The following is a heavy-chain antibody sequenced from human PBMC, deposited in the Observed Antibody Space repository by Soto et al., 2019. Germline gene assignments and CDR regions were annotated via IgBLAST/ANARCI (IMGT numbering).Heavy chain of an antibody. CDR3: AKVLTTVTTLLETYYYYGMDV. CDR2: ISYDGSNK. D-gene: IGHD4-4*01. Sequence: QVQLVESGGGVVQPGRSLRLSCAASGFTFSSYGMHWVRQAPGKGLEWVAVISYDGSNKYYADSVKGRFTISRDNSKNTLYLQMNSLRAEDTAVYYCAKVLTTVTTLLETYYYYGMDVWGQGTTVTVSS. J-gene: IGHJ6*02. V-gene: IGHV3-30*18. CDR1: GFTFSSYG.